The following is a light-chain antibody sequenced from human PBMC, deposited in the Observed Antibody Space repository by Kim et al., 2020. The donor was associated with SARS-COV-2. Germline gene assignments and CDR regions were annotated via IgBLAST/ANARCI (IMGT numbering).Light chain of an antibody. CDR2: DAS. V-gene: IGKV3-11*01. CDR1: QSVTNY. CDR3: QQRSLWPPT. J-gene: IGKJ2*01. Sequence: DIVLTQSPATMSLSLGDRAALSCRASQSVTNYLMWYQQKPDQPPRLLIYDASERAAGIPARFSGSGSGTSFTLTISNLEPEDFAVYYCQQRSLWPPTFGQGTKLEIK.